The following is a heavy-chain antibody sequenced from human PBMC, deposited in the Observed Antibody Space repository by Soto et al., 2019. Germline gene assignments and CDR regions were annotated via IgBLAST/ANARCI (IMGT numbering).Heavy chain of an antibody. CDR1: GFTFTSSA. J-gene: IGHJ6*02. Sequence: GASVKVSCKASGFTFTSSAVQWVRQARGQRLEWIGWIVVGSGNTNYAQKFQERVTITRDMSTSTAYMELSSLRSEDTAVYYCAAGTLGLEYSSYYYYYGMDVWG. D-gene: IGHD6-13*01. CDR3: AAGTLGLEYSSYYYYYGMDV. V-gene: IGHV1-58*01. CDR2: IVVGSGNT.